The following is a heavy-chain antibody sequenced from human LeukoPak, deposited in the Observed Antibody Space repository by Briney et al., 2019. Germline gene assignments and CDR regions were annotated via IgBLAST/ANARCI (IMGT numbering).Heavy chain of an antibody. V-gene: IGHV3-30*04. J-gene: IGHJ6*03. D-gene: IGHD6-6*01. CDR2: ISYDGSNK. CDR3: ARDGGTTSTIRHIAALFVNYYYYMDV. CDR1: GFTFSSYA. Sequence: GGSLRLSCAASGFTFSSYAMHWVRQAPGKGLEWVAVISYDGSNKYYADSVKGRFTISRDNSKNTLYLQMNSLRAEDTAVYYCARDGGTTSTIRHIAALFVNYYYYMDVWGKGTTVTVSS.